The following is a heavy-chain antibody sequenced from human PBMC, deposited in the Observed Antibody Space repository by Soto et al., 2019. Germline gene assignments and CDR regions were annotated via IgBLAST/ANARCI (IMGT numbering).Heavy chain of an antibody. CDR3: AEDVGGHIHGFARH. J-gene: IGHJ4*02. V-gene: IGHV1-58*01. D-gene: IGHD3-16*01. CDR1: GFTFSISA. Sequence: SVNVSSKTSGFTFSISAVHWVRHARGHGRQWRGWIDVGSANANYAQMLQERVTISRDMYKSTAYMEQSSLRPEDRALYYWAEDVGGHIHGFARHWGPGTLVPVPS. CDR2: IDVGSANA.